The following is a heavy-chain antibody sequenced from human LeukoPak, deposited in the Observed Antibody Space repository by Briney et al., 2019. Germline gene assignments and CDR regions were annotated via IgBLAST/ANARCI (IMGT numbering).Heavy chain of an antibody. CDR3: AAVGANGGFDY. CDR2: IVVGSGNT. Sequence: SVKVSCKASGFTFTSSAMQWVRQARGQRLEWIGWIVVGSGNTNYAQKFQERVTITRDMSTSTAYMELSSLRSEYTALYYCAAVGANGGFDYWGQGTLVTVSS. CDR1: GFTFTSSA. V-gene: IGHV1-58*02. J-gene: IGHJ4*02. D-gene: IGHD1-26*01.